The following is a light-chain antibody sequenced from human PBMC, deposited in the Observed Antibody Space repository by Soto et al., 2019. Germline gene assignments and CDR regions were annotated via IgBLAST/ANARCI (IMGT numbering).Light chain of an antibody. CDR2: ASS. CDR1: QGISNY. Sequence: DIQMTQSPSSLSASVRDRVTITCRASQGISNYLAWYQQKPGKVPKLLIYASSTLQSGVPSRFSGSGSGTDFTLTISSLQPEDVATYYCQKYDSAPWTFGQGNKVEIK. J-gene: IGKJ1*01. CDR3: QKYDSAPWT. V-gene: IGKV1-27*01.